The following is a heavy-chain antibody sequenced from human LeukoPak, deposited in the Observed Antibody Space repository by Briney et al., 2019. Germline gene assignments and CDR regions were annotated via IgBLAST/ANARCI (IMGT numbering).Heavy chain of an antibody. CDR2: IGDTSGST. Sequence: AGGSLRLSCAASGFTFSSYAMSWVRQAPGKGLGWVSGIGDTSGSTYYADSVKGRFTISRDNSKNTLYLQMNTLRAEDTAVYYCAKASYGDYVGHDAFDIWGQGTMVTVSS. D-gene: IGHD4-17*01. CDR1: GFTFSSYA. V-gene: IGHV3-23*01. CDR3: AKASYGDYVGHDAFDI. J-gene: IGHJ3*02.